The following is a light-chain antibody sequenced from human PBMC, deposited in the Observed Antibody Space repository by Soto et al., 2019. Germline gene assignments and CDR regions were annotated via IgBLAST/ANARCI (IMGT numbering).Light chain of an antibody. CDR1: QSISSY. J-gene: IGKJ4*01. Sequence: DIQMTQSPSSLSASVGDRVTITCRASQSISSYLNWYQQKPGKAPKLLIYAASSLQSGVPSRFSGSGSGTDCTLTISSLQPEDFATYYCQQSYSTPLTFGGGTKGEIK. CDR3: QQSYSTPLT. V-gene: IGKV1-39*01. CDR2: AAS.